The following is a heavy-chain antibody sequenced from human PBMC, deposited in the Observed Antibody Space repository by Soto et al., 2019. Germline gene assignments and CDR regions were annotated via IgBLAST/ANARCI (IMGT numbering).Heavy chain of an antibody. D-gene: IGHD5-18*01. CDR3: AHAPGYSYDLAKRLNWFDP. J-gene: IGHJ5*02. CDR2: IYWDDDK. V-gene: IGHV2-5*02. Sequence: ESGPTLVNPTQTLTLTCTFSGFSLSTSGVGVGWIRQPPGKALEWLALIYWDDDKRYSPSLKSRLTITKDTSKNQVVLTMTNMDPVDTATYYCAHAPGYSYDLAKRLNWFDPWGQGTLVTVSS. CDR1: GFSLSTSGVG.